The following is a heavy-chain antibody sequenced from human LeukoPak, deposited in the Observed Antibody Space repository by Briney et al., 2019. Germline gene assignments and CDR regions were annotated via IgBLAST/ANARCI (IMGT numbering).Heavy chain of an antibody. CDR2: IYSGGET. J-gene: IGHJ4*02. CDR1: GDSISSSHYY. V-gene: IGHV4-39*02. Sequence: SETLSLTCTVSGDSISSSHYYWGWIRQSPGKGLEWIGSIYSGGETHYNPSLNSRVTIFLDTSKNRFSLNLISVTATDTAVYYCVRDYSDFVQGDWGQGTLVTVSS. CDR3: VRDYSDFVQGD. D-gene: IGHD4-11*01.